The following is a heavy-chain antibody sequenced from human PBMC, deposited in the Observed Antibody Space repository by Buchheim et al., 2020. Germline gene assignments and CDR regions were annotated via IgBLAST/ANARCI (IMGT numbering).Heavy chain of an antibody. V-gene: IGHV3-7*04. CDR1: TFTFRNYW. CDR2: IKQDQREK. J-gene: IGHJ4*02. D-gene: IGHD6-19*01. Sequence: EVQLLQSGGDLVQPGGSLRLSCTAPTFTFRNYWMTWVRQAPGKGLEWVANIKQDQREKYYVDCVKGGFTISRDNTNSALYPQMDSLRAEDTAIYYCARIAKSSAWYFDLWGQGAL. CDR3: ARIAKSSAWYFDL.